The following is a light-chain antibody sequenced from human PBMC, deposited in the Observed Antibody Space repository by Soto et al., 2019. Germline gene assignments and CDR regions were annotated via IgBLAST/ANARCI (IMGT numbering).Light chain of an antibody. J-gene: IGKJ1*01. CDR3: QQYGSSPRT. V-gene: IGKV3-20*01. Sequence: EIVLTQSPGTLSLSPGERATLSCRASQSVTSSYLAWYQQKPGQAPRRLIYGASIRATGIPDRFSGSGSGTDFTLTISRLEPEDFALYYCQQYGSSPRTFGQGTKVDIK. CDR1: QSVTSSY. CDR2: GAS.